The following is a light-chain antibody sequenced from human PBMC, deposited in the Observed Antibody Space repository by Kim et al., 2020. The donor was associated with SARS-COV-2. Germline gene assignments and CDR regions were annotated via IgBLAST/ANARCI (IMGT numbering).Light chain of an antibody. Sequence: APAESATLSCRASDTVSTTYLAWYQQKPGQAPRLLIYSTFNMATDIPDRFSGTGSGTDFTLTISRLEPEDFAVYYCQQFGRPPKTFGQGTKVDIK. J-gene: IGKJ1*01. CDR1: DTVSTTY. V-gene: IGKV3-20*01. CDR3: QQFGRPPKT. CDR2: STF.